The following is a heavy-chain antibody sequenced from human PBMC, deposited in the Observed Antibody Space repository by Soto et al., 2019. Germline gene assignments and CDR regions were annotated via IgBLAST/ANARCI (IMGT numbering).Heavy chain of an antibody. CDR3: VKDESINWYSGHFRH. CDR2: INWNSVSI. Sequence: PGGSLRLSCAASGFTFDDYSIHWVRQVPGKGLEWVSGINWNSVSIGYGDSVKGRFAISRDNAKNSLHLQMNSLSAEDTAFYYCVKDESINWYSGHFRHWGQCTLFTVCS. CDR1: GFTFDDYS. J-gene: IGHJ1*01. D-gene: IGHD6-13*01. V-gene: IGHV3-9*01.